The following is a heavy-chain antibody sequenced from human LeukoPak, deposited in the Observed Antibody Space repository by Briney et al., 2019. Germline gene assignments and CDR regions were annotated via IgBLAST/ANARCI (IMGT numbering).Heavy chain of an antibody. CDR3: ARASSYYYMDV. CDR1: GFTFSSYG. CDR2: IWYDGSNK. Sequence: PGGSLRLSCAASGFTFSSYGMHWVRQAPGKGLEWVAVIWYDGSNKYYADSVKGRFTISRDNSKNTLYLQMNSLRAEDTAVYYCARASSYYYMDVWGKGTTVTVSS. J-gene: IGHJ6*03. D-gene: IGHD6-13*01. V-gene: IGHV3-33*01.